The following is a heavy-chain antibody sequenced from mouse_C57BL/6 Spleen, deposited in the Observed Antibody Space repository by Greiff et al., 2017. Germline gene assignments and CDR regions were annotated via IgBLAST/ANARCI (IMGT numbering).Heavy chain of an antibody. CDR2: INPNNGGT. J-gene: IGHJ1*03. CDR3: ALRGFITTVAGYFDV. V-gene: IGHV1-18*01. Sequence: VQLKQSGPELVKPGASVKIPCKASGYTFTDYNMDWVKQSHGKSLEWIGDINPNNGGTIYNQKFKGKATLTVDKSSSTAYMELRSLTSEDTAVYYCALRGFITTVAGYFDVWGTGTTVTVSS. D-gene: IGHD1-1*01. CDR1: GYTFTDYN.